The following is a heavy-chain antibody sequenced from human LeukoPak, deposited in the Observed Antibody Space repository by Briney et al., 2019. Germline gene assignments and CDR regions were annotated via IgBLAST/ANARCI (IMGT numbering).Heavy chain of an antibody. V-gene: IGHV3-7*05. CDR2: IREDGGEK. CDR3: ARINTAIFSSSDY. Sequence: GGSLRLSWAASGXTFSNSWVTWVRQAPGKGLEWVANIREDGGEKYYVDSVKGRFTISRDNAKNSLYLQMNSLRAEDTAVYYCARINTAIFSSSDYWGQGTLVTVSS. CDR1: GXTFSNSW. D-gene: IGHD2-21*02. J-gene: IGHJ4*02.